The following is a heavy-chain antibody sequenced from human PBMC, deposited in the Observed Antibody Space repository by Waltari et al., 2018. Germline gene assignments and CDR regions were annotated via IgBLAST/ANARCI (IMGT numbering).Heavy chain of an antibody. CDR1: GGTFSSFG. CDR3: ATTNYGGNSAFDY. Sequence: QVQLVQSGAEVKKPGSSVKVSCEASGGTFSSFGISWVRQAPAEGLEWMGGITPMLGIANYAQKFQGRVTITADKSTTTAYMELTSLRSEDTAVYYCATTNYGGNSAFDYRGQGTLVTVSS. J-gene: IGHJ4*02. V-gene: IGHV1-69*10. CDR2: ITPMLGIA. D-gene: IGHD2-21*02.